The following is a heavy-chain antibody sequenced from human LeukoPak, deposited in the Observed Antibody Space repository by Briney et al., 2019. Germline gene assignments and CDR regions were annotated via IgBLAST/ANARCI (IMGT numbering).Heavy chain of an antibody. D-gene: IGHD2-21*02. CDR3: ARVPRGGAVTAGFDY. CDR2: IYLADSDT. J-gene: IGHJ4*02. Sequence: GESLKISCKGSGYSFTSHWIGWVRQMPGKGLEWMGIIYLADSDTRYSPSIQGQVTFSVDRSIRTAYLQWNSLRPADIGMYFCARVPRGGAVTAGFDYWGQGTRVTVSS. V-gene: IGHV5-51*01. CDR1: GYSFTSHW.